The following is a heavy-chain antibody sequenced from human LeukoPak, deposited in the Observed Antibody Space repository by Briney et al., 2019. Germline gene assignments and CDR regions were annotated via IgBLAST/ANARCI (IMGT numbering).Heavy chain of an antibody. D-gene: IGHD6-19*01. CDR1: GDSFSSNSAA. CDR3: SRDGSGWFDFDY. CDR2: TYYRSKWYN. Sequence: SQTLSLTCALSGDSFSSNSAAWTWLRQSPSRGLEWLGRTYYRSKWYNEYAVSVKSRISISPDTSKNRFSLQLNSVTPDDTAVYYCSRDGSGWFDFDYWGQGTLVTVSS. V-gene: IGHV6-1*01. J-gene: IGHJ4*02.